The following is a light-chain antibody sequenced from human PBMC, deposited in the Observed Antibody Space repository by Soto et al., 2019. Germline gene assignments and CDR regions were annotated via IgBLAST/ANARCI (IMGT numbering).Light chain of an antibody. J-gene: IGKJ2*01. Sequence: DTQMTQSPSTLSASVGDRVTITCRVSQSIGSWLAWYQQKPGKAPKLLIYKASSLQSGVPSRFSGSGSGTEFTLTISSLQPDDFATYYCQQYNIYSPYTFGQGTRLAIK. V-gene: IGKV1-5*03. CDR1: QSIGSW. CDR2: KAS. CDR3: QQYNIYSPYT.